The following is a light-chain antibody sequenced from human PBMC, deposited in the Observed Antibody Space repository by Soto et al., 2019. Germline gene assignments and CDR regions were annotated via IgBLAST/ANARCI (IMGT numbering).Light chain of an antibody. CDR2: ENN. Sequence: QSVLTQPPSVSAAPGQKVTISCSGSSSNIGKNYVSWYQQLPGTAPKLLIYENNKRPSGIPDRFSGSKSGTSATLGITGLQTGDEAENYRGAWDSSPRAVYVFGTGTKVTDL. CDR1: SSNIGKNY. CDR3: GAWDSSPRAVYV. J-gene: IGLJ1*01. V-gene: IGLV1-51*02.